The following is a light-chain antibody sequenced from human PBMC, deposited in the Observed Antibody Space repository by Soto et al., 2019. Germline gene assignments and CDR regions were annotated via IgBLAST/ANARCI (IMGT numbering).Light chain of an antibody. J-gene: IGKJ2*01. CDR2: GAS. V-gene: IGKV3-15*01. CDR1: QSISNN. CDR3: QQYNNRPPEYT. Sequence: EIVMTQSPATLSVSPGERATLSCRASQSISNNLAWYQQKPGQAPRLLIYGASIRATGVPARFSGSGSGTEFPLTISSLQYEDFAAYYCQQYNNRPPEYTFGQGTKLEIK.